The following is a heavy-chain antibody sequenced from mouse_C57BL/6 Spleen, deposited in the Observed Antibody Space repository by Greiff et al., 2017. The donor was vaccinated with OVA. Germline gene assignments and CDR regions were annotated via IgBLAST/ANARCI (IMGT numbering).Heavy chain of an antibody. J-gene: IGHJ2*01. CDR2: IDPSDSET. V-gene: IGHV1-52*01. CDR3: ARRYGNYLGYFDY. CDR1: GYTFTSYW. Sequence: VQLQQPGAELVRPGSSVKLSCKASGYTFTSYWMHWVKQRPIQGLEWIGNIDPSDSETHYNQKFKDKATLTVDKSSSAAYMQLSSLTSEDSAVYYCARRYGNYLGYFDYWGQGTTLTVSS. D-gene: IGHD2-1*01.